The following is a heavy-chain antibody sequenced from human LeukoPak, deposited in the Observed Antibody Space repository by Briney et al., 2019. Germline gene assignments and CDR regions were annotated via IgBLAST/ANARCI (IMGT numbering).Heavy chain of an antibody. CDR3: TFSVPITMITGAVDY. Sequence: GGFLRLSCAASVSSYAMSWVRQAPGKGLEWVSTISGSGGSTYYADSVKGRFTISRDNSKNTLYLQMNSLKTEDTAVYYCTFSVPITMITGAVDYWGQGTLVTVSS. J-gene: IGHJ4*02. CDR2: ISGSGGST. V-gene: IGHV3-23*01. D-gene: IGHD3-22*01. CDR1: VSSYA.